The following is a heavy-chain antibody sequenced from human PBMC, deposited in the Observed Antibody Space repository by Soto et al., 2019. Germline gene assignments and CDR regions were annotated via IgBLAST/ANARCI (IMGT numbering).Heavy chain of an antibody. Sequence: EGQLLESGGGLVQPGGSLRLSCAASGFTFSSYAMNWVRQVPGKGPAWVSHISVTGDTYYADSVKGRFTISRDNSKNTLFLQMNSLRAEDTAVYYCAKSLSMATSFDYWGQGTPVTVSS. V-gene: IGHV3-23*01. CDR1: GFTFSSYA. D-gene: IGHD2-21*01. CDR2: ISVTGDT. J-gene: IGHJ4*02. CDR3: AKSLSMATSFDY.